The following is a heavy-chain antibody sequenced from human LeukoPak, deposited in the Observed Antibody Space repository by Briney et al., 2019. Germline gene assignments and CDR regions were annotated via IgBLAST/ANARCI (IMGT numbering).Heavy chain of an antibody. Sequence: SVKVSCKASGGTFSSYAISWVRQAPGQGLEWMGRIIPILGIANYAQKFQGRVTITVDKSTSTAYMELSSLRSEDTAVYYCARPGIAAAAWKNDAFDIWGQGTMVTVSS. CDR1: GGTFSSYA. CDR2: IIPILGIA. D-gene: IGHD6-13*01. J-gene: IGHJ3*02. CDR3: ARPGIAAAAWKNDAFDI. V-gene: IGHV1-69*04.